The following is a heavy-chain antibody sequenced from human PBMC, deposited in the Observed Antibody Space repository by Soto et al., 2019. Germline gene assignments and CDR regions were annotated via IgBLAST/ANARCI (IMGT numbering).Heavy chain of an antibody. CDR2: ISGSGGST. V-gene: IGHV3-23*01. CDR3: AEGGAAYYYGSGSYFMDV. D-gene: IGHD3-10*01. CDR1: GFTFSSYA. Sequence: PVGSLRLSCAASGFTFSSYAMSWVRQAPGKGLEWVSAISGSGGSTYYADSVKGRFTISRDNSKNTLYLQMNSLRAEDTAVYYCAEGGAAYYYGSGSYFMDVWGQGTTVTVSS. J-gene: IGHJ6*02.